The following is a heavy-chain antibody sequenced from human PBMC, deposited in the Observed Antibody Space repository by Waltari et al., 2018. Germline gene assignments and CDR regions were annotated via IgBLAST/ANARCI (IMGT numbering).Heavy chain of an antibody. D-gene: IGHD4-17*01. Sequence: QVQLVESGGGVVQPGRYLRLSCAASGFTFSSYAMHWVRQAQGKGLEWVAVISYDGSNKYYADSVNGRFTISRDKSKNTLYLQMNSLRAEDTAVYYCARDGWRCGKGTVTTYDYWGQVTLVTVSS. CDR1: GFTFSSYA. CDR3: ARDGWRCGKGTVTTYDY. V-gene: IGHV3-30-3*01. CDR2: ISYDGSNK. J-gene: IGHJ4*02.